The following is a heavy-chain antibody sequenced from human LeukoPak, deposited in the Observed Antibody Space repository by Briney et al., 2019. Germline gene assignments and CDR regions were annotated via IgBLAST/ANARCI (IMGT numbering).Heavy chain of an antibody. V-gene: IGHV3-7*01. CDR3: AAQKWLVTNYDF. CDR2: IMQDGSEK. J-gene: IGHJ4*02. Sequence: GGSLRLSCAASGFTFSIYWMNCVRQAPGKGLEWVANIMQDGSEKYYVDSVKGRFTISRDNAKNSLYLQMNSLRAEDTAVYYCAAQKWLVTNYDFWGKGTLVTVSS. D-gene: IGHD6-19*01. CDR1: GFTFSIYW.